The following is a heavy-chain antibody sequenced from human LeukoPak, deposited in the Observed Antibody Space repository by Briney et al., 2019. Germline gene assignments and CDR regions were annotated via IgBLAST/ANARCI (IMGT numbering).Heavy chain of an antibody. CDR3: AKTPNIVVVVAATPYYFDY. J-gene: IGHJ4*02. CDR1: GFTFSSYA. CDR2: ISVSGGST. D-gene: IGHD2-15*01. Sequence: PGGSLRLSCAASGFTFSSYAMSWVRQAPGKGLEWVSAISVSGGSTYYADSVKGRFTISRDNSKNTLYLQMNSLRAEDTAVYYCAKTPNIVVVVAATPYYFDYWGQGTLVTVSS. V-gene: IGHV3-23*01.